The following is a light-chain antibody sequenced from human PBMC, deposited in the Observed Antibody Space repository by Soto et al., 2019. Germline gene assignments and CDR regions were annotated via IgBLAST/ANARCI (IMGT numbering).Light chain of an antibody. CDR1: QSVGGN. J-gene: IGKJ1*01. Sequence: EIVMTQSPATLSVSPGERATLSCRASQSVGGNLAWYQQKPGQPPRLLIYAASSRPTGIPARFSGSGSGTEFTPTISSLQSEDFAVFYCQQYNNWPPWTFGQGIKVEIK. V-gene: IGKV3-15*01. CDR3: QQYNNWPPWT. CDR2: AAS.